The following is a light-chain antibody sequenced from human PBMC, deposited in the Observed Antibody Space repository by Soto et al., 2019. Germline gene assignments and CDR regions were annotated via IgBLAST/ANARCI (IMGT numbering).Light chain of an antibody. CDR1: QAIRND. V-gene: IGKV1-6*01. CDR3: LQAFTYPYT. Sequence: AIQMTQSPSSLSASVGDRVTITCRASQAIRNDLDWYQQKPGKAPKLLIYAASNLQSGVPSRFSGSGSGTDFTLTISSLQPEDFATYYCLQAFTYPYTFGQGTKLEIK. J-gene: IGKJ2*01. CDR2: AAS.